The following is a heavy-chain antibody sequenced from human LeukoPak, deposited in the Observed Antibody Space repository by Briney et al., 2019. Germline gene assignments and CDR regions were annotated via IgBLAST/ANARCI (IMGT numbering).Heavy chain of an antibody. J-gene: IGHJ4*02. CDR3: ARRDVVVTAHDRYFDY. CDR2: ISAYNGNT. D-gene: IGHD2-21*02. CDR1: GYTFTSYG. Sequence: ASVKVSCKASGYTFTSYGISWVRQAPGQGLEWMGWISAYNGNTNYAQKLQGRVTMTTDTSTSTAYMELRSLRSDDTAVYYCARRDVVVTAHDRYFDYWGQGTLVTVSS. V-gene: IGHV1-18*01.